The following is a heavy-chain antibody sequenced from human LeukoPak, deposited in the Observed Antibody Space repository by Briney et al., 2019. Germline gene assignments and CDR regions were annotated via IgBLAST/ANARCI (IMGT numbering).Heavy chain of an antibody. CDR3: ASVYGSGRNNWFDP. D-gene: IGHD3-10*01. CDR2: INHSGST. Sequence: SETLSLTCAVYGGSFSGYYWSWIRQPPGKRLEWIGEINHSGSTNYNPSLKSRVTISVDTSKNQFSLKLSSVTAADTAVYYCASVYGSGRNNWFDPWGQGTLVTVSS. J-gene: IGHJ5*02. CDR1: GGSFSGYY. V-gene: IGHV4-34*01.